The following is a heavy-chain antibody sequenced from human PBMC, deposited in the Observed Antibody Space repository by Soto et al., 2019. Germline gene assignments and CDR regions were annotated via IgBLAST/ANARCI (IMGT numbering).Heavy chain of an antibody. D-gene: IGHD2-15*01. Sequence: QVQLVQSGAEVKKPGSSVKVSCTASGGTFSSYTISWVRQAPGQGLEWMGRIIPILGIANYAQKFQGRVTITADKSTSTAYMELSSLRFEDTAVYYCARDDRGYCSGGSCYSSSYYYYYMDVWGKGTTVTVSS. CDR2: IIPILGIA. J-gene: IGHJ6*03. V-gene: IGHV1-69*08. CDR1: GGTFSSYT. CDR3: ARDDRGYCSGGSCYSSSYYYYYMDV.